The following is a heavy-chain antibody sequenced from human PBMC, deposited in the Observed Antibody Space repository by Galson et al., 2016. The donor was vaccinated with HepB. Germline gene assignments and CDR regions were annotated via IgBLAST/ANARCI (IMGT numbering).Heavy chain of an antibody. Sequence: QSGAEVKKPGESLKISCKGSGYIFTTYWVVWVRQMPGKGLEWMGSIYPGNSDTKYSPSLQGQVTISADKSVNTAYLQWRSLKASDTAIYYCATQPHYDILTGYRLDPWGQGTQVIVSS. CDR2: IYPGNSDT. CDR3: ATQPHYDILTGYRLDP. V-gene: IGHV5-51*01. J-gene: IGHJ5*02. CDR1: GYIFTTYW. D-gene: IGHD3-9*01.